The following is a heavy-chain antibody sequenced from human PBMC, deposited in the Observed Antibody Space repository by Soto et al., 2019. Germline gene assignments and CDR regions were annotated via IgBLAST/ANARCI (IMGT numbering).Heavy chain of an antibody. Sequence: SETLSLTCTVSGGSISSSSYYWGWIRQPPGKGLEWIGSIYYSGSTYYNPSLKSRVTISIDTSKNQFSLKLSSVTAADTAVYYCARNGASIAAAQGWFDPWGQGTLVTVSS. V-gene: IGHV4-39*01. J-gene: IGHJ5*02. D-gene: IGHD6-13*01. CDR2: IYYSGST. CDR3: ARNGASIAAAQGWFDP. CDR1: GGSISSSSYY.